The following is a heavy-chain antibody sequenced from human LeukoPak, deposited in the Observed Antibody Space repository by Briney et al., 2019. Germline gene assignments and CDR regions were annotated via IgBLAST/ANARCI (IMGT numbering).Heavy chain of an antibody. CDR1: GFTFDDYA. D-gene: IGHD3-22*01. CDR2: ISGDGGST. J-gene: IGHJ4*02. Sequence: GGSLRLSCAASGFTFDDYAMRWVRQAPGKGLEWVSLISGDGGSTYYADSVKGRFTISGDNSKNSLYLQMNSLRTEDTALYYCAKVPYYYDSSGYYSVDYWGQGTLVTVSS. V-gene: IGHV3-43*02. CDR3: AKVPYYYDSSGYYSVDY.